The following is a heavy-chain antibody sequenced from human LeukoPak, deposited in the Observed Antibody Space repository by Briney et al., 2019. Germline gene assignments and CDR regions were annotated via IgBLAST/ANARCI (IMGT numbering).Heavy chain of an antibody. J-gene: IGHJ4*02. CDR2: NYSGGST. V-gene: IGHV3-53*01. D-gene: IGHD6-19*01. CDR1: GFTVSSNY. Sequence: GGSLRLSCAASGFTVSSNYMSWVRQAPGKGLEWVSVNYSGGSTYYADSVKGRFTISRDNSKNTLYLQMNSLRAEDTAVYYCAREGVNSSGSFDYWGQGTLVTVSS. CDR3: AREGVNSSGSFDY.